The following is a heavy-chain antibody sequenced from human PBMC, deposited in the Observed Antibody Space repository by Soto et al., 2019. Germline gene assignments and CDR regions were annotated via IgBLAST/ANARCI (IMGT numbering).Heavy chain of an antibody. V-gene: IGHV1-3*01. J-gene: IGHJ4*02. CDR1: GYIFARYP. Sequence: ASVKVSCKASGYIFARYPIHWVRQAPGQRPEWMGWVNADNGHTKYSQKFQGRVTITSDTSATTAYMELSSLRPEDTAVYYCARDLLGSFYFDYLGQGTLVTVSS. CDR3: ARDLLGSFYFDY. D-gene: IGHD6-13*01. CDR2: VNADNGHT.